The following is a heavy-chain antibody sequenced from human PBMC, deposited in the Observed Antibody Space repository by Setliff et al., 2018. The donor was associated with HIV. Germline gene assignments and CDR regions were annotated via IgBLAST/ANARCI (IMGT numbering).Heavy chain of an antibody. J-gene: IGHJ6*04. V-gene: IGHV3-23*01. Sequence: GSLRLSCAASGFTFSTYPMSWVRQAPGKGLEWVSGISGSGGSTYYADSVKGRFTISRDNSKNTLYLQMNSLRAEDTAVYYCARDLAAAFWGKGTTVTVSS. D-gene: IGHD6-13*01. CDR2: ISGSGGST. CDR1: GFTFSTYP. CDR3: ARDLAAAF.